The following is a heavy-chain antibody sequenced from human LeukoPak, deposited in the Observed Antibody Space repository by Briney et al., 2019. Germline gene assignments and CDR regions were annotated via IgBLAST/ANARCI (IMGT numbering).Heavy chain of an antibody. V-gene: IGHV3-23*01. Sequence: PGGSLRLSCTASGFTFSSYAMTWVRQPPGKGLEWVSAISDSGDSAFSADPVKGRFTISRDNSKNTLYLQMNSLRAEDTAVYYCEKAGGHKSSAPWGQGTRVPVSS. D-gene: IGHD2-21*01. CDR3: EKAGGHKSSAP. CDR2: ISDSGDSA. CDR1: GFTFSSYA. J-gene: IGHJ5*02.